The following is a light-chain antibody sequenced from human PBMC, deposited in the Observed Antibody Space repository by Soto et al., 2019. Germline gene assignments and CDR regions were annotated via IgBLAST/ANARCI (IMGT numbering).Light chain of an antibody. CDR1: QSVSNNY. Sequence: EVVLTQSPGTLSLSPGESATLSCRASQSVSNNYFAWYQQKPGQAPRLRIFGSSDRATGIPDRFSGSGSGTDFTLTISRLEPEDFAVYYCQQYGSSPPYTFGQGTKLEIK. J-gene: IGKJ2*01. CDR3: QQYGSSPPYT. CDR2: GSS. V-gene: IGKV3-20*01.